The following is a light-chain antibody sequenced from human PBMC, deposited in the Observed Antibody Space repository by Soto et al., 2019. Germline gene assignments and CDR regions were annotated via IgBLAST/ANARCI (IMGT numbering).Light chain of an antibody. Sequence: EIVLTQSPPTLSLSPGEGATLSCRASQSVSSFLAWYQQKPGQAPRLLIFDASNRATGIPARFSGSGSGTDFSLTTSSLEPEDFAVYYCQQRSKWPPTFGQGTKVDI. J-gene: IGKJ1*01. V-gene: IGKV3-11*01. CDR3: QQRSKWPPT. CDR1: QSVSSF. CDR2: DAS.